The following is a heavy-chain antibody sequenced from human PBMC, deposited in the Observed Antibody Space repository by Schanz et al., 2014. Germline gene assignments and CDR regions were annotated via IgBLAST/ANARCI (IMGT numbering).Heavy chain of an antibody. CDR3: TRDVRLDRRGNWFDP. V-gene: IGHV3-23*04. Sequence: EVQLVESGGGLIQPGGSLRLSCAASGFGFSSYSMNWVRQAPGKGLEWVSAILGLASTTYYADSVKGRFTISRDNSKNLLYLQMNSLRAEDTAVYYCTRDVRLDRRGNWFDPWGQGTLVTVSS. J-gene: IGHJ5*02. CDR2: ILGLASTT. D-gene: IGHD1-1*01. CDR1: GFGFSSYS.